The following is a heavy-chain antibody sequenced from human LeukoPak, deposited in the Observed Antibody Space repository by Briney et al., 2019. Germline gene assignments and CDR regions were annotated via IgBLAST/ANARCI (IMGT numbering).Heavy chain of an antibody. Sequence: GGSLRLSCAASGFTFSNYNMKWVRQAPGKGLEWVSYIGSRSRTISYADSVKGRFAISRDNAKNSMYLQMNSLRDDDTALYYCARDTQYAFDIWGQGTMVTVSS. J-gene: IGHJ3*02. D-gene: IGHD4-11*01. CDR1: GFTFSNYN. CDR3: ARDTQYAFDI. CDR2: IGSRSRTI. V-gene: IGHV3-48*02.